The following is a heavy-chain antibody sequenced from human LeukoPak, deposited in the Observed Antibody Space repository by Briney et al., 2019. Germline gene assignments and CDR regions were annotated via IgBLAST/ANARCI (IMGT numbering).Heavy chain of an antibody. CDR1: GGSFSGYY. J-gene: IGHJ4*02. D-gene: IGHD1-20*01. CDR2: INHSGST. V-gene: IGHV4-34*01. CDR3: ASLGLSIAGKQGIDY. Sequence: TSETLSLTCAVYGGSFSGYYWSWIRQPPGKGLEWIAEINHSGSTNYNPSLKSRVTISADTSKNQFSLKLSSVTAADTAVYYCASLGLSIAGKQGIDYWGQGTLVTVSS.